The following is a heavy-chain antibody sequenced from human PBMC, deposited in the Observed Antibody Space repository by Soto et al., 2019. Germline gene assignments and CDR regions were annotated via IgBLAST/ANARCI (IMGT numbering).Heavy chain of an antibody. V-gene: IGHV3-11*04. J-gene: IGHJ6*02. CDR2: ISGSDSII. CDR3: ARDLVATALYGMDA. Sequence: PGGSLRLSCAASGFIFSDYYMSWVRQAPGKGLEWVSHISGSDSIIYYADSVKGRFTISRDNSKNTLCLQVNSLRAEDTAVYYCARDLVATALYGMDAGGQGSTITVS. D-gene: IGHD5-12*01. CDR1: GFIFSDYY.